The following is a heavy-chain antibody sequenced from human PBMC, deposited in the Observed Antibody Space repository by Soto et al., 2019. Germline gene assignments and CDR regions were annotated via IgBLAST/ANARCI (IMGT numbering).Heavy chain of an antibody. V-gene: IGHV4-59*02. CDR2: MHYTGFS. D-gene: IGHD4-17*01. CDR3: ARLPRNYGDYVLDFDY. Sequence: PSETLSLTCSFSGDSVTSHYLTWIRQSPEKGLEWIGYMHYTGFSHYNPSLKSRLTISVDRSKNQFTLQLASVTVADTAVYYCARLPRNYGDYVLDFDYWGQGTLVTVSS. CDR1: GDSVTSHY. J-gene: IGHJ4*02.